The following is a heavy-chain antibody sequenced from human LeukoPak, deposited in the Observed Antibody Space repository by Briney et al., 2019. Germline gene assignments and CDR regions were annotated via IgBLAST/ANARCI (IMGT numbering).Heavy chain of an antibody. CDR1: GFTFSSYS. J-gene: IGHJ4*02. CDR3: ARAQTYYGSGSYLY. CDR2: ISSSGSTV. D-gene: IGHD3-10*01. Sequence: AGSLRLSCAASGFTFSSYSMNWVRQAPGKGPKWDSYISSSGSTVYYADSLKGRFTISRDNAKNSLYLQMNSLRDEDTAVYYCARAQTYYGSGSYLYWGQGTLVTVSS. V-gene: IGHV3-48*02.